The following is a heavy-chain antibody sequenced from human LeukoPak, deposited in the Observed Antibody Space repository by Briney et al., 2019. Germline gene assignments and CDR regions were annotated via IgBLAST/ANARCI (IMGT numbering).Heavy chain of an antibody. D-gene: IGHD3-10*01. CDR1: GYTFTGYY. V-gene: IGHV1-2*02. CDR3: ARNAYGSGRHVDH. Sequence: ASVKVSCKASGYTFTGYYMHWVRQAPGQGLEWMGWINPNSGGTNYAQKFQGRVTMTSDTSISTAYMELGRLRSDDTAVYYCARNAYGSGRHVDHWGQGNPGHRLL. CDR2: INPNSGGT. J-gene: IGHJ4*02.